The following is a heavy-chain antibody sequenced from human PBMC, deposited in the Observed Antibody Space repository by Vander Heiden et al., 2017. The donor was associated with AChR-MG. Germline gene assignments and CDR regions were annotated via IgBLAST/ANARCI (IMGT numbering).Heavy chain of an antibody. CDR2: IKQDGSGK. V-gene: IGHV3-7*01. CDR3: ARDNEISSAGSDY. CDR1: GFPFSTFW. J-gene: IGHJ4*02. D-gene: IGHD6-13*01. Sequence: EVQLVESGGTLVQPGGSLRLSCEAAGFPFSTFWMSWVRQAPGKGLEWVANIKQDGSGKYYVDSVKGRFTISRDNAKNSLYLQMNSLRVEDTAVYYCARDNEISSAGSDYWGQGTLVTVSS.